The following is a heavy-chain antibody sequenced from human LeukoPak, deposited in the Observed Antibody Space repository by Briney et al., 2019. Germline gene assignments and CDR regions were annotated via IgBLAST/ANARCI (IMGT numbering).Heavy chain of an antibody. CDR2: ISWNSGSI. D-gene: IGHD1-14*01. CDR3: AKDRRNGFDY. V-gene: IGHV3-9*01. J-gene: IGHJ4*02. Sequence: GGSLRLSCAASGFTFDDYAMHWVRHAPGKGLEWVSGISWNSGSIGYADSVKGRFTISRDNAKNSLYLQMNSLRAEDTALYYCAKDRRNGFDYWGQGTLVTVSS. CDR1: GFTFDDYA.